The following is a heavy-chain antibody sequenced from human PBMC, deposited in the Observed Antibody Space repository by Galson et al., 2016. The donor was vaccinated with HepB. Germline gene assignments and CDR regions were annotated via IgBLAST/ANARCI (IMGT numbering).Heavy chain of an antibody. CDR2: IYHSGTT. CDR3: ASVRGGCSSSSCYLES. D-gene: IGHD6-13*01. Sequence: ETLSLTCTVSGDSISSNYWWTWVRQPPGKGLEWIGEIYHSGTTYYNPSLKSRVTISVDKSKNHFSLSLTSVTAADTALYYCASVRGGCSSSSCYLESWGQGTLVTVSS. V-gene: IGHV4-4*02. J-gene: IGHJ4*03. CDR1: GDSISSNYW.